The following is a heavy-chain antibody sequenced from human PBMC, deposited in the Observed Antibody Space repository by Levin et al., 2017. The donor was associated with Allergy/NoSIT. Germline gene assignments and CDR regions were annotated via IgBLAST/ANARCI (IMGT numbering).Heavy chain of an antibody. CDR3: AREAVAGTAYFDY. J-gene: IGHJ4*02. Sequence: GESLKISCKASGYTFTSYYMHWVRQAPGQGLEWMGIINPSGGSTSYAQKFQGRVTMTRDTSTSTVYMELSSLRSEDTAVYYCAREAVAGTAYFDYWGQGTLVTVSS. CDR2: INPSGGST. D-gene: IGHD6-19*01. V-gene: IGHV1-46*01. CDR1: GYTFTSYY.